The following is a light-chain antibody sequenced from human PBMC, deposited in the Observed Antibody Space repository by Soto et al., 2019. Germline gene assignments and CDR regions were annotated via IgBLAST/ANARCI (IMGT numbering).Light chain of an antibody. V-gene: IGLV2-23*01. CDR3: CSYAGNNKKV. J-gene: IGLJ1*01. Sequence: QSALTQPASVSGSPGQSITISCTGTSSDVGSYNLVSWYQQHPGKAPKLMIYEGSKRPSGVSNRFSGSKSGNTASLTISGLQAEDEADYYCCSYAGNNKKVFGTGTRSPS. CDR2: EGS. CDR1: SSDVGSYNL.